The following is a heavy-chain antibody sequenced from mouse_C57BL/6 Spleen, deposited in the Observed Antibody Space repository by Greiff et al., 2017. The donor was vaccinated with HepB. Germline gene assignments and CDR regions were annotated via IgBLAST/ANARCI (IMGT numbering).Heavy chain of an antibody. CDR2: ISSGSSTI. V-gene: IGHV5-17*01. CDR1: GFTFSDYG. CDR3: ARRSTAWFAY. Sequence: LVESGGGLVKPGGSLKLSCAASGFTFSDYGMHWVRQAPEKGLEWVAYISSGSSTIYYADTVKGRFTISSDNAKNTLFLQMTSLRSEDTAMYYCARRSTAWFAYWGQGTLVTVSA. D-gene: IGHD1-1*01. J-gene: IGHJ3*01.